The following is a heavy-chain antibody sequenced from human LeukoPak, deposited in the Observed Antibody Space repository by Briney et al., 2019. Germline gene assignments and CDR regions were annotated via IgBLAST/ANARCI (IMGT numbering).Heavy chain of an antibody. CDR2: INHSGST. J-gene: IGHJ4*02. Sequence: PSETLSLTCAVYGGSFSGCYWSWIRQPPGKGLEWIGEINHSGSTNYNPSLKSRVTISVDTSKNQFSLKLSSVTAADTAVYYCARGEYSGYDYFDYWGQGTLVTVSS. CDR3: ARGEYSGYDYFDY. V-gene: IGHV4-34*01. D-gene: IGHD5-12*01. CDR1: GGSFSGCY.